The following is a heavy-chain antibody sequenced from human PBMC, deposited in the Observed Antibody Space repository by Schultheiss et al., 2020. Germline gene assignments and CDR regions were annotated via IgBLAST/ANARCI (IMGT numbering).Heavy chain of an antibody. J-gene: IGHJ4*02. CDR2: IYTSGST. CDR1: GGSISSYY. V-gene: IGHV4-4*07. D-gene: IGHD6-6*01. CDR3: ARDVSIAARSASRY. Sequence: SETLSLTCTVSGGSISSYYWSWIRQPPGKGLEWIGRIYTSGSTNYNPSLKSRVTISVDTSKNQFSLKLSSVTAADTAVYYCARDVSIAARSASRYWGQGTLVTVSS.